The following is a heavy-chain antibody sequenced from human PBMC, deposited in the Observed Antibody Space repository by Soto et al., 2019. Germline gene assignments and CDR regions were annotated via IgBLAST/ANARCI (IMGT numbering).Heavy chain of an antibody. Sequence: SETLSLTCTVSGGSISSGGYYWSWIRQHPGKGLEWIGYIYYSGSTYYNPSLKSRVTISVDTSKNQFSLKLSSVTAADTAVYYCAREGGDWNYRYFDYWGQGTLVTVSS. J-gene: IGHJ4*02. CDR1: GGSISSGGYY. D-gene: IGHD1-7*01. CDR3: AREGGDWNYRYFDY. V-gene: IGHV4-31*03. CDR2: IYYSGST.